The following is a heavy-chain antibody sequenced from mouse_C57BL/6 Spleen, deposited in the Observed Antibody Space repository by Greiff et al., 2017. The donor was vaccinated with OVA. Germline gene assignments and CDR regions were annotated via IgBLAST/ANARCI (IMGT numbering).Heavy chain of an antibody. D-gene: IGHD2-3*01. V-gene: IGHV1-42*01. Sequence: EVKLQQPGPELVKPGASVKISCKASGYSFTGYYMNWVKQSPEKSLEWIGEINPSTGGTTYNQKFKAKATLTVDKSSSTAYMQLKSLTSEDSAVYYCARAEVYDGYYDWYFDVWGTGTTVTVSS. CDR2: INPSTGGT. CDR3: ARAEVYDGYYDWYFDV. CDR1: GYSFTGYY. J-gene: IGHJ1*03.